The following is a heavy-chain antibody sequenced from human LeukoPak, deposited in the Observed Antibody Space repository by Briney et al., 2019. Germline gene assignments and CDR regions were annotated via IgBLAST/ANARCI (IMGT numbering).Heavy chain of an antibody. Sequence: AAVNVSCKASGYSFTAYYMHWVRQAPGQGLEWIGWINPTSGSTNYAQTFRGRVTLTSDTSITTAYMELSRLKSDDTAVYYCAGGNLSGHHDFWGQGTLVTV. D-gene: IGHD2/OR15-2a*01. J-gene: IGHJ4*02. CDR2: INPTSGST. CDR1: GYSFTAYY. V-gene: IGHV1-2*02. CDR3: AGGNLSGHHDF.